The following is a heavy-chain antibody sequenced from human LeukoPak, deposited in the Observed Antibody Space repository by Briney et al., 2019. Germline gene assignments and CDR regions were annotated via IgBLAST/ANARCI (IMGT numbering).Heavy chain of an antibody. CDR2: INHSGST. D-gene: IGHD4-11*01. CDR3: ARVGSNYRFDY. Sequence: PSETLSLTCAVYGGSFSGYYWSWIRQPPGKGLEWIGEINHSGSTNYNPSLKSRVTISVDTSKNQFSLKLSSATAADTAVYYCARVGSNYRFDYWGQGTLVTVSS. CDR1: GGSFSGYY. J-gene: IGHJ4*02. V-gene: IGHV4-34*01.